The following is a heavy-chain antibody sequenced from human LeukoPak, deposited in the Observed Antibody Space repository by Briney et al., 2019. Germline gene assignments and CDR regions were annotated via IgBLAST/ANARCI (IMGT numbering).Heavy chain of an antibody. J-gene: IGHJ4*02. Sequence: EGSLRLSCVASGFTFSFYWMGWVRQAPGKGLEWVANIKQDGSEKYYVDSARGRFTISRDNAKNSLYLQMNSLRAEDTAVYYCARDEHQYYSESSGRFDYWGQGVLVTVSS. CDR2: IKQDGSEK. CDR3: ARDEHQYYSESSGRFDY. CDR1: GFTFSFYW. V-gene: IGHV3-7*04. D-gene: IGHD3-22*01.